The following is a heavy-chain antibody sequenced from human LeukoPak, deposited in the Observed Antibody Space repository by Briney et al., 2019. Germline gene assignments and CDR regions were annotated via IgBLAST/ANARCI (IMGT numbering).Heavy chain of an antibody. CDR3: ARVAEYYYDGLDY. CDR1: GGSISSYY. CDR2: IYYSGST. Sequence: SETLSLTCTVPGGSISSYYWSWIRQPPGKGLEWIGYIYYSGSTNYNPSLKSRVTISVDTSKNQFSLKLSSVTAADTAVYYCARVAEYYYDGLDYWGQGTLVTVSS. D-gene: IGHD3-22*01. V-gene: IGHV4-59*01. J-gene: IGHJ4*02.